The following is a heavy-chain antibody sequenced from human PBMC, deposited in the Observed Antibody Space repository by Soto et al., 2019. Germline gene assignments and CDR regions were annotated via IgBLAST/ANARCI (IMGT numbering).Heavy chain of an antibody. CDR1: GGSISSSSYY. V-gene: IGHV4-39*01. CDR2: IYYSGST. D-gene: IGHD1-26*01. J-gene: IGHJ4*02. Sequence: QLQLQESGPGLVKPSETLSLTCTVSGGSISSSSYYWGWIRQPPGKGLEWIGSIYYSGSTYYNPSLKSRVTISVDTSKNQFSLKLSSVTAADTAVYYCARLQEWDRPLGYPTFDYWGQGTLVTVSS. CDR3: ARLQEWDRPLGYPTFDY.